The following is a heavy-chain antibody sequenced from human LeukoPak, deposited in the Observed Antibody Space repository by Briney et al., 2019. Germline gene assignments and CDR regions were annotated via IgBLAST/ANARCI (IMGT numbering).Heavy chain of an antibody. Sequence: GRSLRLSCAASGFTFSSYAMHWVRQAPGKGLEWVAVISYDGSNKYYADSVKGRFTISRDNSKNTLYLQMNSLRPEDTDVYYCARAALPGSSLDYWGQGTMVTVSS. CDR3: ARAALPGSSLDY. CDR1: GFTFSSYA. J-gene: IGHJ4*01. D-gene: IGHD1-26*01. V-gene: IGHV3-30-3*01. CDR2: ISYDGSNK.